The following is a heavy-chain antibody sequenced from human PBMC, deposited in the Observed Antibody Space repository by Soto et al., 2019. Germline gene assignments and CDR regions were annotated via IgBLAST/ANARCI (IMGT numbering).Heavy chain of an antibody. J-gene: IGHJ4*02. D-gene: IGHD5-12*01. Sequence: SLRLSCAASGFTFYAYDMHWVRQAPGKGLEWVSGISWNSGSIGYADSVKGRFTISRDNAKKSLYLQMNSLRAEDTALYYCAKAIVATARGVYFDSWGQGTLVTVSS. CDR1: GFTFYAYD. CDR2: ISWNSGSI. V-gene: IGHV3-9*01. CDR3: AKAIVATARGVYFDS.